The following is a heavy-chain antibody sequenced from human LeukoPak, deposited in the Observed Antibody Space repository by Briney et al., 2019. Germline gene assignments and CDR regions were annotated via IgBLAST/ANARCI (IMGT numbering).Heavy chain of an antibody. CDR1: GFTLSNAW. Sequence: GGSLRLSCAASGFTLSNAWMSWVRQAPGKGLEWVSTVNADGGNTYYADSVKGRFTISRDNSKSTLILQMNSLRVEDTALYYCTKRVKYGGTWDHFADWGQGTLVTVSS. V-gene: IGHV3-23*01. D-gene: IGHD1-26*01. CDR2: VNADGGNT. J-gene: IGHJ4*02. CDR3: TKRVKYGGTWDHFAD.